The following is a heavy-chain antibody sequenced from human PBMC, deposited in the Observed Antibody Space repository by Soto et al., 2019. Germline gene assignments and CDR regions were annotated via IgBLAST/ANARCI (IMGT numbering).Heavy chain of an antibody. CDR2: IYYSGST. CDR3: ASTHAGITIKSFDY. V-gene: IGHV4-30-4*01. J-gene: IGHJ4*02. D-gene: IGHD3-3*01. CDR1: GGSISSGDYY. Sequence: QVQLQESGPGLVKPSQTLSLTCTVSGGSISSGDYYWSWIRQPPGKGLEWIGYIYYSGSTYYNPSLKSRVTLSVDTSKNPFSLRLSSVTAADPAVYYCASTHAGITIKSFDYWGQGTLVTVSS.